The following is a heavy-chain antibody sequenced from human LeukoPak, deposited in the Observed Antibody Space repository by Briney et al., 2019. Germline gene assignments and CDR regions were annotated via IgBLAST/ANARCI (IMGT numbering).Heavy chain of an antibody. CDR3: ARGPTVQEDLDY. V-gene: IGHV3-66*01. J-gene: IGHJ4*02. CDR1: GFTFSSYW. CDR2: IYSGGST. Sequence: GGSLRLSCAASGFTFSSYWMSWVRQAPGKGLEWVSVIYSGGSTYYADSVKGRFTISRDISKNTLYLQMNSLRAEDTAVYYCARGPTVQEDLDYWGQGTLVTVSS.